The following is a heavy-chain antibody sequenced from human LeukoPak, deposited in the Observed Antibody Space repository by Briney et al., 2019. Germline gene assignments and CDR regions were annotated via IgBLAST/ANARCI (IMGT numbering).Heavy chain of an antibody. Sequence: PGRSLRLSCAASGFTFDDYAMHWVRQAPGKGLEWVSGISWNSGSIGYADSVKGWFTISRDNAKNSLYLQMNSLRAEDTALYYCAKVGSSSSLDAFDIWGQGTMVTVSS. D-gene: IGHD6-6*01. CDR1: GFTFDDYA. V-gene: IGHV3-9*01. CDR3: AKVGSSSSLDAFDI. J-gene: IGHJ3*02. CDR2: ISWNSGSI.